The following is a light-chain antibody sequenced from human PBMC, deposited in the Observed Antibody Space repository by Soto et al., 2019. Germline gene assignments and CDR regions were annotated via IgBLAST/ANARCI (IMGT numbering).Light chain of an antibody. V-gene: IGKV3D-15*01. CDR1: QSVSSN. Sequence: EIVMTQSPAAVSVSPGERATLSCRASQSVSSNLAWYQQKPGQAPRLLIYGASTRATGIPDRFSGSGSGTDFTLTISRLEPEDSAVYYCQQYGYTPRTFGQGTKVDIK. CDR3: QQYGYTPRT. J-gene: IGKJ1*01. CDR2: GAS.